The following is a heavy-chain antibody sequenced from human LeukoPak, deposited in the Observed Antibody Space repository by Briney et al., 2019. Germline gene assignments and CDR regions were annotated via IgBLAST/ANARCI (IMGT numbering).Heavy chain of an antibody. CDR1: GGSISSGSYY. Sequence: SETLSLTCTVSGGSISSGSYYWSWIRQPAGKGLEWIGRIYTSGSTNYNPSFKSPVTISVDTSKNQFSLKLSSVTAADTAVYYCASGRSDAFDIWGQGTMVTVSS. CDR3: ASGRSDAFDI. D-gene: IGHD1-26*01. V-gene: IGHV4-61*02. J-gene: IGHJ3*02. CDR2: IYTSGST.